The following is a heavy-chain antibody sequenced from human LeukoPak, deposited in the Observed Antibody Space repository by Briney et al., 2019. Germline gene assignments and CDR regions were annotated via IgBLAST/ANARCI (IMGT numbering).Heavy chain of an antibody. V-gene: IGHV3-21*01. CDR1: GFTFSSYS. CDR2: ISSSSSYI. J-gene: IGHJ4*02. CDR3: ARISAQGVDY. D-gene: IGHD1-26*01. Sequence: PGGSLRLSCAASGFTFSSYSMNWVRQAPGKGLEWVSSISSSSSYIYYADSVKGRFTISRDSAKNSLYLQMNSLRAEDTAVYYCARISAQGVDYWGQGTLVTVSS.